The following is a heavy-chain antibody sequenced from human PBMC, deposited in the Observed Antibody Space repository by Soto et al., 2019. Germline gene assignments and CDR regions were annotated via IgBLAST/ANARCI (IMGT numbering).Heavy chain of an antibody. CDR3: ARVLENDFWSGYLNTENWFDP. CDR2: IYHSGST. CDR1: GGSISSSNW. D-gene: IGHD3-3*01. Sequence: QVQLQESGPGLVKPSGTLSLTCAVSGGSISSSNWWSWVRQPPGKGREWIGEIYHSGSTNYNPSLKSRVNISVDKSKNQFSLKLSSVTAADTAVYYCARVLENDFWSGYLNTENWFDPWGQGTLVTVSS. V-gene: IGHV4-4*02. J-gene: IGHJ5*02.